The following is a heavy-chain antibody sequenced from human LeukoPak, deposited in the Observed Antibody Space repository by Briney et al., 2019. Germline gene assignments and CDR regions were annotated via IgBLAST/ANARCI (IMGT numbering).Heavy chain of an antibody. CDR3: ARRGTYYYDSSGYTNDY. V-gene: IGHV4-34*01. CDR2: INHSGST. J-gene: IGHJ4*02. CDR1: GGSLSGYY. D-gene: IGHD3-22*01. Sequence: PSETLSLTCAVYGGSLSGYYWSWIRQPPGKGLEWIGEINHSGSTNYNPSLKSRVTISVDTSKNQFSLKLSSVTAADTAVYYCARRGTYYYDSSGYTNDYWGQGTLVTVSS.